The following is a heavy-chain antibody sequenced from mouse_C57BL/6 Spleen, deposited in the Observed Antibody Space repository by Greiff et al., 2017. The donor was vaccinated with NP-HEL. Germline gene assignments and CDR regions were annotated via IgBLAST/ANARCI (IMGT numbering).Heavy chain of an antibody. CDR1: GFTFSDYG. Sequence: EVHLVESGGGLVKPGGSLKLSCAASGFTFSDYGMHWVRQAPEKGLEWVAYISSGSSTIYYADTVKGRFTLSRDNAKNTLFLQMTSLRSEDTAMYYCARKLLRYWYFDVWGTGTTVTVSS. CDR3: ARKLLRYWYFDV. CDR2: ISSGSSTI. D-gene: IGHD1-1*01. V-gene: IGHV5-17*01. J-gene: IGHJ1*03.